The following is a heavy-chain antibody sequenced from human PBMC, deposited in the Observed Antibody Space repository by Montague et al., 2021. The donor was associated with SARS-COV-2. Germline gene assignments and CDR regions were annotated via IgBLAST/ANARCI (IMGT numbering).Heavy chain of an antibody. V-gene: IGHV4-34*01. CDR2: LNHTGNT. J-gene: IGHJ3*01. Sequence: SETLSLTCAVSGGSFRNFYWAWIRQSPGKGLEWIGELNHTGNTTYNPSLKGRVTLSGDKSKNQFPLNLQSVTPADTAVYYCARGQVSISGALIFIPAAGHLDGWGQGTSVTVSS. CDR3: ARGQVSISGALIFIPAAGHLDG. D-gene: IGHD1-26*01. CDR1: GGSFRNFY.